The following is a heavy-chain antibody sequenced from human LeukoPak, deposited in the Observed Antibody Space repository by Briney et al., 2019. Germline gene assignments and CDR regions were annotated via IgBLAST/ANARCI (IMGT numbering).Heavy chain of an antibody. D-gene: IGHD2-15*01. V-gene: IGHV1-8*01. J-gene: IGHJ3*02. Sequence: ASVKVSCKASGYTFTSYDINWVRQATGQGLEGMGWMNPNSGNTGYAQKFQGRVAMTRNTSISTAYMELSSLRSEDTAVYYCARSGYCSGGSCYSDAFDIWGQGTMVTVSS. CDR1: GYTFTSYD. CDR2: MNPNSGNT. CDR3: ARSGYCSGGSCYSDAFDI.